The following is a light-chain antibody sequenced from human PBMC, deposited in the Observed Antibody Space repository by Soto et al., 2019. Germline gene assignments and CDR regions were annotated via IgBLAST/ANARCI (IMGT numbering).Light chain of an antibody. CDR1: STDFVSYNR. CDR3: SLYTSENTYV. J-gene: IGLJ1*01. CDR2: EAS. V-gene: IGLV2-18*01. Sequence: QSVLTQPPSASGTPGQRVTISCTGTSTDFVSYNRVSWYQQPPGTAPKLIIYEASNRPSGVPDRFSGSKSGNTASLTISGLQAADEADYYCSLYTSENTYVFGTGTKLTVL.